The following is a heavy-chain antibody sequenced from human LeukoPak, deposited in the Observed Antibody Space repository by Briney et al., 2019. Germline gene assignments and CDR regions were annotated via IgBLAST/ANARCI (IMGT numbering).Heavy chain of an antibody. D-gene: IGHD6-13*01. CDR3: GRRGRDSSNQKIFDN. CDR2: IYPGDSDT. Sequence: GESLKISCKGSGYSFTTYWIGWVRQMPGKGLEWMGIIYPGDSDTRYSPSFQGQVTISADRSISTAYLQWSSLKASDTAMYFCGRRGRDSSNQKIFDNWGQGTLVTVSS. CDR1: GYSFTTYW. J-gene: IGHJ4*02. V-gene: IGHV5-51*01.